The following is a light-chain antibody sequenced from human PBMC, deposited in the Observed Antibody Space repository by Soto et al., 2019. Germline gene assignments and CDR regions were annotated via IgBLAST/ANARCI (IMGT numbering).Light chain of an antibody. CDR2: GAS. V-gene: IGKV3-20*01. J-gene: IGKJ2*01. CDR3: HQYGSSTPYT. Sequence: EIVLTQSPGTLSLSLGERATLSCRASQSVTSSFLAWYQQKPGQATRLLIYGASSRATGIPDRFSGSGSGTDFTLTISRREPADYAVYYCHQYGSSTPYTFGQGTKLEIK. CDR1: QSVTSSF.